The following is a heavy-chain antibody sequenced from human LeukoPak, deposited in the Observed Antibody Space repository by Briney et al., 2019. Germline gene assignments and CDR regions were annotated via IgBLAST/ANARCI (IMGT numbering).Heavy chain of an antibody. Sequence: GASVKVSCKASGYTFTGYYMHWVRQAPGQGLEWMGWINPNSGGTNYAQKFQGRVTMTRDTSISTAYMELSRLRSDDTAVYYCARGNPRITQPGYCSGGSCYSTLSSTFHYWGQGTLVTVSS. CDR1: GYTFTGYY. D-gene: IGHD2-15*01. V-gene: IGHV1-2*02. CDR3: ARGNPRITQPGYCSGGSCYSTLSSTFHY. CDR2: INPNSGGT. J-gene: IGHJ4*02.